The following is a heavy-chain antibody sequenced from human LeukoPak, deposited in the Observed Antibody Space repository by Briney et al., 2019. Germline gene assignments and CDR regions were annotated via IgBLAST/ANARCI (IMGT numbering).Heavy chain of an antibody. Sequence: PSETLSLTCTVSGGSISSGGYYWSWIRQPPGKGLEWIGYIYHSGSTYYNPSLKSRVTISVDRSKNQFSLKLSSVTAADTAVYYCARDQGRGDVAFDIWGQGTMVTVSS. CDR3: ARDQGRGDVAFDI. D-gene: IGHD7-27*01. CDR2: IYHSGST. J-gene: IGHJ3*02. V-gene: IGHV4-30-2*01. CDR1: GGSISSGGYY.